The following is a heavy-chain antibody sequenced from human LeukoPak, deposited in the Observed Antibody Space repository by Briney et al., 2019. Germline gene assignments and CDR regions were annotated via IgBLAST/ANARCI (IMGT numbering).Heavy chain of an antibody. J-gene: IGHJ4*02. CDR3: ARADLGMVRGVINRGFYFDY. Sequence: KLSCAASGFTFSSYCISWVRQAPGQGLEWMGEIKHIFGAANYAHSLKGRFTITADESTSTAYMELSSLRSEDTAVYYCARADLGMVRGVINRGFYFDYWGQGTLVTVSS. CDR1: GFTFSSYC. V-gene: IGHV1-69*01. CDR2: IKHIFGAA. D-gene: IGHD3-10*01.